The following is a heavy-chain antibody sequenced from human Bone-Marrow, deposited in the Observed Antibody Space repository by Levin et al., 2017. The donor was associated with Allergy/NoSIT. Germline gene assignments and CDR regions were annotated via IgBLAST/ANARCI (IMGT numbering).Heavy chain of an antibody. Sequence: GGSLRLSCAASGLTFSSFAMNWVRQAPGKGLEWVSSISGSADNTYYADSVKGRFTISRDNSENTLSLQMNSLRAEDTAVYFCAVIRGGNFWGQGTLVTVSS. J-gene: IGHJ4*02. V-gene: IGHV3-23*01. CDR1: GLTFSSFA. D-gene: IGHD3-16*01. CDR2: ISGSADNT. CDR3: AVIRGGNF.